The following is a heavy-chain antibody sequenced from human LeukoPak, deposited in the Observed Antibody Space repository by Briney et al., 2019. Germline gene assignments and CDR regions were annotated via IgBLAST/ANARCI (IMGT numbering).Heavy chain of an antibody. CDR1: GFTFTNFG. V-gene: IGHV3-21*01. CDR3: TRGGTRVTTISSLDY. D-gene: IGHD5-12*01. CDR2: LSTSTSYR. J-gene: IGHJ4*02. Sequence: GGSLRLSCAASGFTFTNFGMNWVRQAPGKGLEWVSSLSTSTSYRYYVDSVKGRFTISRDNAKNSLYLQMNSLRAEDTAVYYCTRGGTRVTTISSLDYWGQGALVTVSS.